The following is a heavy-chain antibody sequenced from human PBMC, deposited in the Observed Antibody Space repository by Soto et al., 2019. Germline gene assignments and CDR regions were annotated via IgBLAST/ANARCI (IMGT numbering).Heavy chain of an antibody. Sequence: QLQLQESGPGLVKPSETLSLTCAVSGDSISNTYYWGWIRQPPGKGLEWIGTVSYSGSTYYNPSLKSRITISVDTSKNQFSLSLSSVTSADTAVYYCVRLSGNGYKTLGYCGQGILVTVSS. D-gene: IGHD3-22*01. J-gene: IGHJ1*01. CDR1: GDSISNTYY. V-gene: IGHV4-39*01. CDR2: VSYSGST. CDR3: VRLSGNGYKTLGY.